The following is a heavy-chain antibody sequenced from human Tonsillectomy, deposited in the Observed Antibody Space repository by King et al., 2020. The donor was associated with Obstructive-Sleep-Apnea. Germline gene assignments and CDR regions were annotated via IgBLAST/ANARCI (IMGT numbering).Heavy chain of an antibody. CDR2: ISGSGGST. V-gene: IGHV3-23*04. CDR1: GFTFSSYA. D-gene: IGHD3-9*01. CDR3: AKMSPHILTGYSH. Sequence: VQLVESGGGLEQPGGSLRLSCAASGFTFSSYAMSWVRQVPGKGLEWVSAISGSGGSTNYADSVKGRFTISRDNSKNTLYLQMNSRRAEDTAVYYCAKMSPHILTGYSHWGQGTLVTVSS. J-gene: IGHJ4*02.